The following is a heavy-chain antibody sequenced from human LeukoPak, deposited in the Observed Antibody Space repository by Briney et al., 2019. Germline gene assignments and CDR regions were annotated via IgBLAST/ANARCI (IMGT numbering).Heavy chain of an antibody. CDR2: IYYSGST. CDR3: AGAGEYCSSTSCYAVLGAFDI. V-gene: IGHV4-39*07. J-gene: IGHJ3*02. CDR1: GGSISSSSYY. D-gene: IGHD2-2*01. Sequence: SETLSLTCTVSGGSISSSSYYWGWIRQPPGEGLEWIGSIYYSGSTYYNPSLKSRVTISVDTSKNQFSLKLSSVTAADTAVYYCAGAGEYCSSTSCYAVLGAFDIWGQGTMVTVSS.